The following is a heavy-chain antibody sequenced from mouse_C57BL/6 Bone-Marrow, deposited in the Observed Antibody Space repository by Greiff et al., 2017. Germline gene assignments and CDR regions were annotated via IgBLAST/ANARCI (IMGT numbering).Heavy chain of an antibody. CDR3: ARDRYYGRGDSMDY. J-gene: IGHJ4*01. CDR1: GYSITSGYY. Sequence: EVQLQQSGPGLVKPSQSLSLTCSVTGYSITSGYYWNWIRQFPGNKLEWMGYISYDGSNNYNPSLKNRISITRDTSKNQFFLKLNSVTTEDTATYYCARDRYYGRGDSMDYWGQGTSVTVSS. D-gene: IGHD1-1*01. V-gene: IGHV3-6*01. CDR2: ISYDGSN.